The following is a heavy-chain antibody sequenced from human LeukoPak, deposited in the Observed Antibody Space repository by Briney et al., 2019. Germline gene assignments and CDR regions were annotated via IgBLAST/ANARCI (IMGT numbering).Heavy chain of an antibody. CDR2: ISGSGGST. D-gene: IGHD2-21*02. CDR1: GFTFSSYA. V-gene: IGHV3-23*01. CDR3: AKDGETYCGGDCYSYYFDY. Sequence: GGSLRLSCAASGFTFSSYAMSWVRQAPGKGLEWVSAISGSGGSTYYADSVKGRFTISRDNSKNTLYLQMNSLRAEDTAVYYCAKDGETYCGGDCYSYYFDYWGQGTLVTVFS. J-gene: IGHJ4*02.